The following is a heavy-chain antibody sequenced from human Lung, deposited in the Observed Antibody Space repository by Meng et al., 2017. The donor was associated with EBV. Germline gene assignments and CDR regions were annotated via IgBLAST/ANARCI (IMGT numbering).Heavy chain of an antibody. CDR1: HYVFGTYG. V-gene: IGHV1-18*01. CDR2: FVNYRDT. D-gene: IGHD3-10*01. CDR3: VKGTPGRSYCDY. Sequence: LQQSGAEVKKAGASVGASCKAPHYVFGTYGISWVRQAPGLGLEWMGWFVNYRDTYPAPKFQDRVTMTTDTHTNTVIMELRSLTSDDTAVYYCVKGTPGRSYCDYWGQGTLVTVSS. J-gene: IGHJ4*02.